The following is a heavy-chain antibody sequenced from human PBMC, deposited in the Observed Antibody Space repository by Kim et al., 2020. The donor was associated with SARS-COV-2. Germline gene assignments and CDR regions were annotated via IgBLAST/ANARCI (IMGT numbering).Heavy chain of an antibody. CDR3: ASSVAGTLTPPPY. J-gene: IGHJ4*02. V-gene: IGHV3-74*01. D-gene: IGHD6-19*01. Sequence: YADSVKGRFTISRDNAKNTLYLQMNSLRAEDTAVYYCASSVAGTLTPPPYWGQGTLVTVSS.